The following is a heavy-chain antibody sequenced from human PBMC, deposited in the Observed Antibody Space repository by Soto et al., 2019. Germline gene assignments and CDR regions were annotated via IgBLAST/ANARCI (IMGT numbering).Heavy chain of an antibody. CDR3: AREQSGEIMTMTDAFDI. CDR1: GYTFTSYA. J-gene: IGHJ3*02. D-gene: IGHD3-16*01. V-gene: IGHV1-3*01. CDR2: INAGNGNT. Sequence: QVQLVQSGAEVQKPGASVKVSCKASGYTFTSYAIHWVRQAPGPRLEWMGWINAGNGNTQYSQKFQGRVTITRDTSASIGYMEVSSLRSEDTALYYCAREQSGEIMTMTDAFDIWGQGTMVTVSS.